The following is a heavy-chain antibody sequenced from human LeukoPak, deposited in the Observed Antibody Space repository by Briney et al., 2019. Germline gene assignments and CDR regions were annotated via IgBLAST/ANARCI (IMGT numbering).Heavy chain of an antibody. CDR3: ARLSVTNYYDSSGYYPFWYYYYYMDV. J-gene: IGHJ6*03. CDR1: GGSFSGYY. V-gene: IGHV4-34*01. Sequence: KPSETLSLTCAVYGGSFSGYYWSWIRQPPGKGLEWIGEINHSGSTNYNPSLKSRVTISVDTSKNQFSLKLSSVTAADTAVYYCARLSVTNYYDSSGYYPFWYYYYYMDVWGKGTTVTISS. D-gene: IGHD3-22*01. CDR2: INHSGST.